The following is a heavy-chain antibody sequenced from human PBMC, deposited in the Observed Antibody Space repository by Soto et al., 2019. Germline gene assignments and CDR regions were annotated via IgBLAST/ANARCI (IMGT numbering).Heavy chain of an antibody. Sequence: GGSLRLSFAAPGFPFSSYWIHWVRQAPGKGLVWVSRINSDVSSTSYADSVKGRFTFSRDNAKNTLYLQMNSLRADDTAVYYCARDEDYVVFCMDVWGKGTTVTVSS. CDR1: GFPFSSYW. J-gene: IGHJ6*03. CDR2: INSDVSST. CDR3: ARDEDYVVFCMDV. V-gene: IGHV3-74*01. D-gene: IGHD4-17*01.